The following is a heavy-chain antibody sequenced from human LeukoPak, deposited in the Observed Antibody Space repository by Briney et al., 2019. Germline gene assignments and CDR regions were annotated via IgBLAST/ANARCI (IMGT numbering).Heavy chain of an antibody. CDR1: GFTFSSYA. D-gene: IGHD1-26*01. V-gene: IGHV3-7*04. CDR2: IKQDGSEK. J-gene: IGHJ4*02. CDR3: ARDRTPGGSYPTPGQFDY. Sequence: PGGSLRLSCVASGFTFSSYAMHWVRQAPGKGLEWVANIKQDGSEKYCVDSVKGRFTISRDNAKNSLYLQMNVLRAEDTAVYYCARDRTPGGSYPTPGQFDYWGQGTLVTVSS.